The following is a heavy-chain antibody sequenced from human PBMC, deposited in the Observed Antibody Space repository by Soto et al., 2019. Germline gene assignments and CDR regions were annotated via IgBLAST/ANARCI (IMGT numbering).Heavy chain of an antibody. V-gene: IGHV3-30*18. CDR1: GFTFSSYG. CDR3: AKDRQYYFDY. Sequence: GGSLRLSCAASGFTFSSYGMHWVRQAPGKGLEWVAVISYDGSNKYYADSVKGRFTISRDNSKNTLYLQMNSLRAEDTAVYYCAKDRQYYFDYWGQGTLVTVPQ. J-gene: IGHJ4*02. D-gene: IGHD6-19*01. CDR2: ISYDGSNK.